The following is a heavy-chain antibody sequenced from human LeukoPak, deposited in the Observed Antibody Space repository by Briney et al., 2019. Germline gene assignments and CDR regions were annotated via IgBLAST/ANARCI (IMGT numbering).Heavy chain of an antibody. CDR2: INSDGSST. J-gene: IGHJ4*02. Sequence: GGSLRLSCAASGFTFSSYWMHWVRQAPGKGLVWVSRINSDGSSTSYADSVKGRFTISRDNAKNSLYLQMNSLRAEDTAVYYCAKDAYYDSSGLFDYWGQGTLVTVSS. CDR1: GFTFSSYW. CDR3: AKDAYYDSSGLFDY. D-gene: IGHD3-22*01. V-gene: IGHV3-74*01.